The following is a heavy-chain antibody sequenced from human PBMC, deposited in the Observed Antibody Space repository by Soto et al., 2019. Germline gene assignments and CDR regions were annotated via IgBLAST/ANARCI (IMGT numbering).Heavy chain of an antibody. CDR3: ARSFCSTTTCYTGVYWFDP. Sequence: LSLSCAASGFTCNGYEVIWVRQAPGKGLEWVSYISSSGNTKFYADSVKGRFTISRDNAKNSLYLQMNSLRAEDTAVYYCARSFCSTTTCYTGVYWFDPWGQGTRVTVSS. V-gene: IGHV3-48*03. CDR1: GFTCNGYE. CDR2: ISSSGNTK. D-gene: IGHD2-2*02. J-gene: IGHJ5*02.